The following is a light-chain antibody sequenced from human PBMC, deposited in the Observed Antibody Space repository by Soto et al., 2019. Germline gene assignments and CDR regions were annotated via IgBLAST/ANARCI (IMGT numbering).Light chain of an antibody. V-gene: IGKV1-39*01. CDR2: PTS. CDR3: QQSHTAPRT. CDR1: QSINTY. Sequence: DIQMTQSPSSLSASVGDRVTITCRASQSINTYLNWYQQKPGKAPKLLIYPTSSLQSGVSSKFSGSGSGTDFTLTISSLQPEDFATYYCQQSHTAPRTFGQGTKVEI. J-gene: IGKJ1*01.